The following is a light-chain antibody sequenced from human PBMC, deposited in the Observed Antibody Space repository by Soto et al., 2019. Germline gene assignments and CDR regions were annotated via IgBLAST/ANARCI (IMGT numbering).Light chain of an antibody. J-gene: IGKJ4*01. CDR1: QTISSW. CDR2: KAS. V-gene: IGKV1-5*03. Sequence: DIQMTQSPSTLSGSVGDRVTITCRASQTISSWLAWYQQKPGKAPKLLIYKASTLKSGVPSRFSGSGSGTEFTLTISSLQPEDFATYYCQQSYSTPPTFGGGTKVDIK. CDR3: QQSYSTPPT.